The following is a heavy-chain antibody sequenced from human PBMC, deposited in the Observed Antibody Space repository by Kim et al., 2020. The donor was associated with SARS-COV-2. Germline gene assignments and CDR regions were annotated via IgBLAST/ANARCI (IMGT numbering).Heavy chain of an antibody. D-gene: IGHD3-22*01. Sequence: SETLSLTCTVSGASIRSSSYYWGWIRQPPGKGLEWIGSVYYSGATFYNPSLKSRVTISVDPSKNQFSLKLSSVTAADTAVYYCARDFAYDTSVYDVFNIWGQGTMVTVSS. CDR1: GASIRSSSYY. CDR2: VYYSGAT. V-gene: IGHV4-39*07. CDR3: ARDFAYDTSVYDVFNI. J-gene: IGHJ3*02.